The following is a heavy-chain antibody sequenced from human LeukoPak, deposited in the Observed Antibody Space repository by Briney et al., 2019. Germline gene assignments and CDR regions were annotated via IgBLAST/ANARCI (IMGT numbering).Heavy chain of an antibody. V-gene: IGHV4-39*07. D-gene: IGHD5-12*01. J-gene: IGHJ4*02. CDR3: ARKDPGYSGYSDFDY. CDR2: IYHSGST. CDR1: GGSISSSSYY. Sequence: SETLSLTCTVSGGSISSSSYYWGWIRRPPGKGLEWIGSIYHSGSTYYNPSLKSRVTISLDTSKNQFSLKLSSVTAADTAVYYCARKDPGYSGYSDFDYWGQGTLVTVSS.